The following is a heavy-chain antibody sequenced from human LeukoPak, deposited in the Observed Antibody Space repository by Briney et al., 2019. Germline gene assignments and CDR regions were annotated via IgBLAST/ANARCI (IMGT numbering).Heavy chain of an antibody. CDR1: GGSISSGSYY. J-gene: IGHJ4*02. V-gene: IGHV4-61*02. CDR3: ARVHSWSGPDY. Sequence: SQTLSLTCTVSGGSISSGSYYWSWIRQPAGKGLEWIGRIYTSGSTNYNPSLKSRVTISVDTSKNQFSLKLRSVTAADTAVYYCARVHSWSGPDYRGQGTLVTVSS. D-gene: IGHD3-3*02. CDR2: IYTSGST.